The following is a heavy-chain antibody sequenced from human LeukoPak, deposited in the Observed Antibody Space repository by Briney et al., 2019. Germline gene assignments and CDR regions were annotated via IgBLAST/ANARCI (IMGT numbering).Heavy chain of an antibody. Sequence: GGSLRLSCAASGFTFSSYWMHWVRQAPGKGLVWVSRINSDGSSTSYADSVKGRFTISRDNAKNTLYLQMNSLRAEDTAVYYCARGDYDFWGGHDAFDIWGQGTMVTVSS. CDR2: INSDGSST. V-gene: IGHV3-74*01. D-gene: IGHD3-3*01. CDR1: GFTFSSYW. J-gene: IGHJ3*02. CDR3: ARGDYDFWGGHDAFDI.